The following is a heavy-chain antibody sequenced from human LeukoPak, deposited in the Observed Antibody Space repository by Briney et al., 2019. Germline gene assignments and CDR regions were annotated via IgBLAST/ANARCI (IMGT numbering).Heavy chain of an antibody. V-gene: IGHV4-61*02. D-gene: IGHD1/OR15-1a*01. CDR3: ARTPTTNYYYYYMDV. CDR1: GGSISSGSYY. Sequence: SQTLSLTCTVSGGSISSGSYYWNWIRQPAGKGLDWIGRIYTSGSTNYNPSLKSRVTMSVDTSKKQFSLKLSSVTAADTAVYYCARTPTTNYYYYYMDVWGKGTTVTISS. CDR2: IYTSGST. J-gene: IGHJ6*03.